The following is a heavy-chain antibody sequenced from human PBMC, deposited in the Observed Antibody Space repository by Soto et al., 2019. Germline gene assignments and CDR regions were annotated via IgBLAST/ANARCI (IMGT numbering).Heavy chain of an antibody. CDR1: GFTFSSSD. CDR2: IGTAGDT. J-gene: IGHJ4*02. CDR3: ARAIERGRWGSVAYDY. Sequence: EVQLVESGGGLVQPGGSLRLSCAASGFTFSSSDMHWVRQPTGKDLEWVSGIGTAGDTYYSDFVMGRFTISREDAKNSFYLKMNRLRGEDTAVYYCARAIERGRWGSVAYDYWGQGTLVTVSS. V-gene: IGHV3-13*01. D-gene: IGHD3-16*01.